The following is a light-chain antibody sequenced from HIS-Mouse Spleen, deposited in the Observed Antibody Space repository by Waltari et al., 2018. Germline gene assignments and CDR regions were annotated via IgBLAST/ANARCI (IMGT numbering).Light chain of an antibody. V-gene: IGLV2-23*01. Sequence: QSALTQPASVSGSPGQSITISCTGTSSAVGSYNLASCYQQHPGKAPNLMIYEGSKRPSGVSNRFSGSKSGNTASLTISGLQAEDEADYYCCSYAGSSTWVFGGGTKLTVL. J-gene: IGLJ3*02. CDR2: EGS. CDR3: CSYAGSSTWV. CDR1: SSAVGSYNL.